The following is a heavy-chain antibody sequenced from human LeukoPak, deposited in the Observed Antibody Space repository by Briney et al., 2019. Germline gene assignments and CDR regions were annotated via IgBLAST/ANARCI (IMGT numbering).Heavy chain of an antibody. J-gene: IGHJ4*02. D-gene: IGHD3-10*01. V-gene: IGHV1-69*01. CDR1: GGTFSSYA. Sequence: SVKVSCKASGGTFSSYAISWVRQAPGQGLEWMGGIIPIFGTANYAQKFQGRVTITADESTSTAYMELSSLRSEDTAVYYCARAPTPARESKVFYFDYWGQGTLVTVSS. CDR3: ARAPTPARESKVFYFDY. CDR2: IIPIFGTA.